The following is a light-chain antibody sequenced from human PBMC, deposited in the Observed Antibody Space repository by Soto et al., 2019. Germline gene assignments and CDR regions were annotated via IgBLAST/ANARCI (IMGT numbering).Light chain of an antibody. V-gene: IGLV2-18*02. CDR1: SSDVGRYNH. J-gene: IGLJ2*01. CDR3: SSYTGSTTLVV. Sequence: QSALTQPPSVSGSPGQSVTISCTGTSSDVGRYNHVSWYQQPPGTAPKLMIYDVNNRPSGVPDRFSGSKSGNTASLTISGLQADDEAEYYCSSYTGSTTLVVFGGGTKLTVL. CDR2: DVN.